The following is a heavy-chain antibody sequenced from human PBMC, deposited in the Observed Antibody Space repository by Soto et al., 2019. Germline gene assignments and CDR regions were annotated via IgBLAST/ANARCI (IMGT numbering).Heavy chain of an antibody. V-gene: IGHV4-31*03. CDR2: ISYSGTT. D-gene: IGHD2-21*02. CDR3: ARQFCGGDCLPPRT. Sequence: QVQLQESGPGLVKPSETLSLTCTLSGGSINSGGYYWTWIRQHPGKGLEWIGYISYSGTTSYNPSLKSRLTISIDTQNQFSLKLSSVTAADTATYYCARQFCGGDCLPPRTLGQGTLVTVSS. J-gene: IGHJ5*02. CDR1: GGSINSGGYY.